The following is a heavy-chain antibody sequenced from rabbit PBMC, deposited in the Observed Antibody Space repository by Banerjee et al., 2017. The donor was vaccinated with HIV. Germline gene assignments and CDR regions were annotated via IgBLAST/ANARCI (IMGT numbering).Heavy chain of an antibody. CDR3: ARCGAGYAGYGYATQYFNL. Sequence: EESGGDLVKPGASLTLTCTASGFSFSSSYYMCWVRQAPGKGLEWIACIYAGSSGSTYYASWAKGRFTISKTSSTTVTLQMTSLTAADTATYFCARCGAGYAGYGYATQYFNLWGQGTLVTVS. CDR2: IYAGSSGST. D-gene: IGHD6-1*01. J-gene: IGHJ4*01. V-gene: IGHV1S40*01. CDR1: GFSFSSSYY.